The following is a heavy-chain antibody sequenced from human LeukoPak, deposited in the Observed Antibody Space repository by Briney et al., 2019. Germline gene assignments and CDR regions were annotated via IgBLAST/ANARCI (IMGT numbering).Heavy chain of an antibody. D-gene: IGHD6-13*01. V-gene: IGHV3-23*01. J-gene: IGHJ4*02. CDR1: GFTFSSYA. Sequence: PGGSLRLSCAASGFTFSSYAMSWVRQAPGKGLEWVSGISGTGGSTYYADSVKGRFTISRDNSKNTLYLQMNSLRAEDTAVNYCAKDLRYSSSWYSYYFDYWGQGTLVTVSS. CDR3: AKDLRYSSSWYSYYFDY. CDR2: ISGTGGST.